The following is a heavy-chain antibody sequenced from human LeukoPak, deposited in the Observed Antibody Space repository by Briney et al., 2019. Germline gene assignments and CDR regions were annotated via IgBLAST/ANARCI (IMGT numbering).Heavy chain of an antibody. V-gene: IGHV1-18*01. CDR1: GYTFTSYG. D-gene: IGHD1-26*01. CDR2: ISAYNGNT. J-gene: IGHJ4*02. CDR3: ATEPLYSGSYSSRGPTFDY. Sequence: ASVKVSCKASGYTFTSYGISWVRQAPGQGLEWMGWISAYNGNTNYAQKLQGRVTMTTDTSTSTAYMELRSLRSDDTAVYYCATEPLYSGSYSSRGPTFDYWGQGTLVTVSS.